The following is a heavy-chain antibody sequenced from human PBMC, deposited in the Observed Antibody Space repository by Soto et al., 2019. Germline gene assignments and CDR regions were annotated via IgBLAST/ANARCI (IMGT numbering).Heavy chain of an antibody. CDR2: INHSGST. CDR1: GGSFSGYY. Sequence: QVQLQQWGAGLLKPSETLSLTCAVYGGSFSGYYWIWIRQPPGKGLEWIGEINHSGSTNYNPSLKSRVTISVDTSTNQFSLKLSSVTAADTAVYYCARGRGCSGGSCRNWFDPWGQGTLVTVSS. CDR3: ARGRGCSGGSCRNWFDP. D-gene: IGHD2-15*01. J-gene: IGHJ5*02. V-gene: IGHV4-34*01.